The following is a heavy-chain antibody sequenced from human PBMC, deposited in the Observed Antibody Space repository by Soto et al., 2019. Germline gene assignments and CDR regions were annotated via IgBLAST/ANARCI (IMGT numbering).Heavy chain of an antibody. V-gene: IGHV1-69*13. Sequence: RASVKVSCKASGGTFSSYAISWVRQAPGQGLEWMGGIIPIFGTANYAQKFQGRVTITADESTSTAYMELSSLGSEDAAVYYCARLGGYYGMDVWGQGTTVTVSS. CDR1: GGTFSSYA. CDR2: IIPIFGTA. J-gene: IGHJ6*02. CDR3: ARLGGYYGMDV.